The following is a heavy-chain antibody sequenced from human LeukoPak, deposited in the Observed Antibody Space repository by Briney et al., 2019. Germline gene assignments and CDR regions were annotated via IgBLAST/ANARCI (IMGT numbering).Heavy chain of an antibody. J-gene: IGHJ3*02. V-gene: IGHV4-39*01. D-gene: IGHD1-26*01. CDR1: GVSISSSSYY. CDR3: GSYCAGAVDI. Sequence: SETLSLTCTVSGVSISSSSYYWGWIRQAPGKGLEWIGRIYYSGSTYYNPSLKSRVTISVDTSKNQFSLKLSSVTAADTAVYYCGSYCAGAVDIWGQGKMVTVSS. CDR2: IYYSGST.